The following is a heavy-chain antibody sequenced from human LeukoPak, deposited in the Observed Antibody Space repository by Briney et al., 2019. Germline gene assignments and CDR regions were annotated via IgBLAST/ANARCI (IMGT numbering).Heavy chain of an antibody. D-gene: IGHD3-22*01. CDR3: AKGGIKEDYDSSGYYYEYFQH. CDR1: GFTFRNYA. J-gene: IGHJ1*01. Sequence: GGSLRLSCAASGFTFRNYAMSWVRQAPGKGLEWVADISGSGDSTYYADSVKGRFTISRDNSKNTLYLQMNSLRAEDTAVYYCAKGGIKEDYDSSGYYYEYFQHWGQGTLVTVSS. CDR2: ISGSGDST. V-gene: IGHV3-23*01.